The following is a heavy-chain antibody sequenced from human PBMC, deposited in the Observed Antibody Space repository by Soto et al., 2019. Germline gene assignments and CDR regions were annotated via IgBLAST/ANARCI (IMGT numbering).Heavy chain of an antibody. CDR1: WVSLPTNGAG. CDR3: AHSPFYDHSGYPDY. CDR2: IYWNDDK. D-gene: IGHD3-22*01. V-gene: IGHV2-5*01. Sequence: GAGPTLGEPPQTPPLTRPLSWVSLPTNGAGVGWVRQPPGKAPEWLAIIYWNDDKRYTPSLKSRLTINKDTSKKQVVITMTPMDPVDTATYYCAHSPFYDHSGYPDYWGQGTLVTVSS. J-gene: IGHJ4*02.